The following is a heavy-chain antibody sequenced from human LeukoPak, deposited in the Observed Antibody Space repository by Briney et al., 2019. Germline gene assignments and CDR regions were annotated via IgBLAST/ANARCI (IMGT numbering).Heavy chain of an antibody. V-gene: IGHV1-8*01. CDR3: ARSRRRIGQQLSNRWFDP. J-gene: IGHJ5*02. Sequence: ASVKLSCKASGYTFSSYVINWFRRSTGHRPGWRRGMNPNSGNTGYAQKFQGRVTMTRNTSISTAYMELSSLRSEDTAVYYCARSRRRIGQQLSNRWFDPWGQGTLVTVSS. CDR1: GYTFSSYV. CDR2: MNPNSGNT. D-gene: IGHD6-13*01.